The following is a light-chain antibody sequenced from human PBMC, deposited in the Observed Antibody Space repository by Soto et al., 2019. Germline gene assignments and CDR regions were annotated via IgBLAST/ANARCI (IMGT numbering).Light chain of an antibody. CDR3: QQANSFPLT. J-gene: IGKJ4*01. CDR1: QTISSW. Sequence: DIQMTQAPSTLSVSVGDRVTITCRASQTISSWLAWYQQKPGKAPKLLIYKASTLKSGVPSRFSGSGSGTDFTLTISSLQPEDFATYYCQQANSFPLTFGGGTKVDIK. CDR2: KAS. V-gene: IGKV1-5*03.